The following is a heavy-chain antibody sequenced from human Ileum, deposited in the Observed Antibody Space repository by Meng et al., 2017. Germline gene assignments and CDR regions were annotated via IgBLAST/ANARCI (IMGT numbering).Heavy chain of an antibody. CDR1: GYTFTSTNYG. D-gene: IGHD4-17*01. CDR3: ARDQIGDYVWDY. J-gene: IGHJ4*02. CDR2: VSTYNDDT. Sequence: QVQLVQSGAEVKKPGASVKVSCKASGYTFTSTNYGISWMRQAPGQGLEGMGWVSTYNDDTNHVQKFQDRVTMTTDTSTSTVYMELRSLRSDDTAVYYCARDQIGDYVWDYWGQGTLVTVSS. V-gene: IGHV1-18*01.